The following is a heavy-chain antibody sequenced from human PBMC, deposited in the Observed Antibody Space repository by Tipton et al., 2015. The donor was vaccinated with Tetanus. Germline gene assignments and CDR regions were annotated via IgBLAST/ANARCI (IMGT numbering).Heavy chain of an antibody. CDR3: AGVTVQRTELYFDH. V-gene: IGHV4-59*02. CDR2: VYYTGST. CDR1: GDSVSGYY. J-gene: IGHJ4*02. D-gene: IGHD2/OR15-2a*01. Sequence: TLSLTCTASGDSVSGYYWSWIRQPPGKGLEWIGYVYYTGSTNHNPSLKSRVTISMDRSKNQISLQLTSVTAADTAVYFCAGVTVQRTELYFDHWGQGTLVTVSS.